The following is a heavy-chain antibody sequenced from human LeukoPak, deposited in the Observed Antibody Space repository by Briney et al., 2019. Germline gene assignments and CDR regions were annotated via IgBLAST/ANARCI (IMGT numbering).Heavy chain of an antibody. CDR2: IYYSGST. D-gene: IGHD6-6*01. Sequence: PSETLSLTCTLSGGSISSYYWSWIRQPPGKGLEWIGYIYYSGSTNYNPSLKSRVTISVDTSKNQFSLKLSSVTAADTAVYYCARVLAARPHDAFDIWAKGQWSPSLQ. J-gene: IGHJ3*02. CDR3: ARVLAARPHDAFDI. V-gene: IGHV4-59*01. CDR1: GGSISSYY.